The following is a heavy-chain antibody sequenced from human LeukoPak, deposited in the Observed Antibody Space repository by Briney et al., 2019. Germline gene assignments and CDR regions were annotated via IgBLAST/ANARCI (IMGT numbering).Heavy chain of an antibody. V-gene: IGHV1-69*05. J-gene: IGHJ4*02. Sequence: SVKVSCMASGGTFTSYAISWVRQAPGQGNEWMGGIITIVGPANCAQKCQGRITITTDESTSTAYMELSSLRSEDTAVYYCARDLPSTIAVAGGGFDYWGQGTLVTVSS. CDR3: ARDLPSTIAVAGGGFDY. D-gene: IGHD6-19*01. CDR1: GGTFTSYA. CDR2: IITIVGPA.